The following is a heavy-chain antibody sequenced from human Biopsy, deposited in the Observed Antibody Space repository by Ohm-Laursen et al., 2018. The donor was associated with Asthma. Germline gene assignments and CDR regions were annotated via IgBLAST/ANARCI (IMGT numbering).Heavy chain of an antibody. CDR3: AKEVFPGWELRRGPDY. CDR2: ISFDGTNR. CDR1: GFSFSNYG. Sequence: SLRLSCAASGFSFSNYGMHWVRQAPGKGLDWVAVISFDGTNRNYTDSVEGRFTISRDNSRNTLHLEMNSLRAEDTAVYFCAKEVFPGWELRRGPDYWGQGTLVTVSS. D-gene: IGHD1-26*01. J-gene: IGHJ4*02. V-gene: IGHV3-30*18.